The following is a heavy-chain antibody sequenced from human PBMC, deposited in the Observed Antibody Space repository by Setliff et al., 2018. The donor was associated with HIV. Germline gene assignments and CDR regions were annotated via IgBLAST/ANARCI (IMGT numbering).Heavy chain of an antibody. CDR3: ARGLNYYGSGSYLPLGY. D-gene: IGHD3-10*01. Sequence: PSETLSLTCAVYGGSFNDYYWTWIRQPPGKGLEWIGAIDHSGNIKYHASLKSRVTISKDTSKNQISLKLRSVTAADTAVYYCARGLNYYGSGSYLPLGYWGQGTLVTVSS. J-gene: IGHJ4*02. CDR1: GGSFNDYY. V-gene: IGHV4-34*01. CDR2: IDHSGNI.